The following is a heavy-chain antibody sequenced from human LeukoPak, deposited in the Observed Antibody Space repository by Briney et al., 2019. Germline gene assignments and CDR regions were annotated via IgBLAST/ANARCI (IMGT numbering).Heavy chain of an antibody. J-gene: IGHJ3*02. V-gene: IGHV4-38-2*02. Sequence: PSETLSLTCTVSGYSISSGYYWGWIRQPPGKGLEWIGSIYHSGSTYYNPSLKSRVTISVDTSKNQFSLKLSSVTAADTAVYYCARVYYDFWSGEKHAFDIWGQGTMVTVSS. CDR1: GYSISSGYY. CDR2: IYHSGST. D-gene: IGHD3-3*01. CDR3: ARVYYDFWSGEKHAFDI.